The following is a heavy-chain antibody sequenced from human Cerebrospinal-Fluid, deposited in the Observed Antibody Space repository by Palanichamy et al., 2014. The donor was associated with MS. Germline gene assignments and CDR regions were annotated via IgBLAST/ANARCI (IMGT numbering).Heavy chain of an antibody. CDR3: AREYYYGSGTYYRGISYYYDGMDV. CDR1: GFTFSQYS. CDR2: ISRSSGHA. Sequence: EVQLVESGGGPGQPGGSLRLSCAASGFTFSQYSMNWVHLAPGKGLEWASSISRSSGHAYYADSVRGRLTISRDNAKNSVYLQMNDVRAEDTAIYYCAREYYYGSGTYYRGISYYYDGMDVWGQGTTVTVSS. J-gene: IGHJ6*02. D-gene: IGHD3-10*01. V-gene: IGHV3-21*06.